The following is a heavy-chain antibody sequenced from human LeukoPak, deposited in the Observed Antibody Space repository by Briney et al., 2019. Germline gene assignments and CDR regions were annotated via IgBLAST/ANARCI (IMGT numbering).Heavy chain of an antibody. CDR2: ISSSSSYI. J-gene: IGHJ3*02. V-gene: IGHV3-21*01. CDR1: GFRFNTYW. CDR3: ARDPGYYDSSGYPHTDAFDI. Sequence: GGSLRLSCAASGFRFNTYWMNWVRQAPGKGLEWVSSISSSSSYIYYADSVKGRFTISRDNAKNSLYLQMNSLRAEDTAVYYCARDPGYYDSSGYPHTDAFDIWGQGTMVTVSS. D-gene: IGHD3-22*01.